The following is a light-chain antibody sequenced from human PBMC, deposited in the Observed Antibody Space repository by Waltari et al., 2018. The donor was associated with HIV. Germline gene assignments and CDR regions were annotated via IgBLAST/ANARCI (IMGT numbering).Light chain of an antibody. CDR3: QSYDSRNHWV. V-gene: IGLV6-57*03. J-gene: IGLJ3*02. CDR1: SARICSNY. CDR2: DDN. Sequence: NFMLTPSHSVSESPGKTVTISYTPTSARICSNYVQLSQQRPGSAPTTVIFDDNQRPAGVPDRFSGSIDSSSNSASLTISGLKTEDEADYYCQSYDSRNHWVFGGGTKLTVL.